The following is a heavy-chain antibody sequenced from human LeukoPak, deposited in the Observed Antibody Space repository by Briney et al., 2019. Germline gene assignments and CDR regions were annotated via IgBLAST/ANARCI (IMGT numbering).Heavy chain of an antibody. D-gene: IGHD3-10*01. CDR1: GGSITVFY. CDR3: ARVPITMVRGKNYYYYGMDV. V-gene: IGHV4-59*01. CDR2: IFYTGST. J-gene: IGHJ6*02. Sequence: PSETLSLTCTVSGGSITVFYWSWIRQPPGKGLEWIGYIFYTGSTNYNPSLKSRVTISVDTSKSQFSLRLSSVTAADTAVYYCARVPITMVRGKNYYYYGMDVWGQGTTVTVSS.